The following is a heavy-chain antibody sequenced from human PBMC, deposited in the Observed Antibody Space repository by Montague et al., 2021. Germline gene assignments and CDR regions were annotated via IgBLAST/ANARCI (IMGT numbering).Heavy chain of an antibody. J-gene: IGHJ6*03. Sequence: SETLSLTCSVSGDSISSKGNFWGWICQPPGKGLEWIGVLDYSGTTYYSPSLRSRVTISVDTSKSQFSLKVTAVTAADTAVYYCARHRSRHHSMAFVASDHYFYMDVWGTGTTVAVSS. CDR3: ARHRSRHHSMAFVASDHYFYMDV. D-gene: IGHD2/OR15-2a*01. V-gene: IGHV4-39*01. CDR2: LDYSGTT. CDR1: GDSISSKGNF.